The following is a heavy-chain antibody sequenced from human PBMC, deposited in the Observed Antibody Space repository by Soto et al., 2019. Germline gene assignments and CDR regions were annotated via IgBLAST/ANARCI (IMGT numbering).Heavy chain of an antibody. D-gene: IGHD2-2*01. CDR2: IYHSGST. CDR3: ARDPTSIAAAMHNWFDP. J-gene: IGHJ5*02. CDR1: GGSISSSNW. Sequence: SETLSLTCAVSGGSISSSNWWSWVRQPPGKGLEWIGEIYHSGSTNYNPSLKSRVTISVDKSKNQFSLKLSSVTAADTAVYYCARDPTSIAAAMHNWFDPWGQGTLVTVSS. V-gene: IGHV4-4*02.